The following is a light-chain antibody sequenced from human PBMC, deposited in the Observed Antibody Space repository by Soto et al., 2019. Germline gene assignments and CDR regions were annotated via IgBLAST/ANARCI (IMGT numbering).Light chain of an antibody. Sequence: QSALTQPASVSGSPGQSITISCTGTSSDVGGYDSVSWYQQHPGKAPKLMISEVSNRPSGVSNRFSGSKSGNTASLTISGXXXXXXXXYYCSSYTSSSTPWVFGGGTKLTV. CDR2: EVS. J-gene: IGLJ3*02. V-gene: IGLV2-14*01. CDR3: SSYTSSSTPWV. CDR1: SSDVGGYDS.